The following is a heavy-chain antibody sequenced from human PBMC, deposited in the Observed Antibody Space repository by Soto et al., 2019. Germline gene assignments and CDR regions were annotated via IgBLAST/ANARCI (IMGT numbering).Heavy chain of an antibody. CDR2: ISGSGGST. D-gene: IGHD3-3*01. Sequence: EVQLLESGGGLVQPGGSLRLSCAAPGFTFSSYAMSWVRQAPGKGLEWVSAISGSGGSTYYADSVKGRFTISRDNSKNTLYLQMNSLRAEDTAVYYCAKDEGITIFGVVMRSAFDYWGQGTLVTVSS. V-gene: IGHV3-23*01. CDR3: AKDEGITIFGVVMRSAFDY. CDR1: GFTFSSYA. J-gene: IGHJ4*02.